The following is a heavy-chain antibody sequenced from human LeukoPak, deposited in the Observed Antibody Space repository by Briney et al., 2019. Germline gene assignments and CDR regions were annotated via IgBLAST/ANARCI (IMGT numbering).Heavy chain of an antibody. Sequence: GESLKISCKGSGYSFTSYWIGWVRQMPGKGLEWMGIIYPGDSDTRYSPSFQGQVTISADKSISTAYLQWSGPKASDTAMYYCARTDYYDSSGYYYWSGAFDIWGQGTMVTVSS. V-gene: IGHV5-51*01. CDR1: GYSFTSYW. J-gene: IGHJ3*02. CDR2: IYPGDSDT. D-gene: IGHD3-22*01. CDR3: ARTDYYDSSGYYYWSGAFDI.